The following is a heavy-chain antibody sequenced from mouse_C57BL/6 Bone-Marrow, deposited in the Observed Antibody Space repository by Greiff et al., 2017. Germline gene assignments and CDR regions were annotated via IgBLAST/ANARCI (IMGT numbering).Heavy chain of an antibody. V-gene: IGHV5-17*01. CDR3: ARPGITTVDY. D-gene: IGHD1-1*01. J-gene: IGHJ2*01. CDR2: ISSGSSTI. Sequence: EVKLQESGGGLVKPGGSLKLSCAASGFTFSDYGMHWVRQAPEKGLEWVAYISSGSSTIYYADTVKGRFTISRDNAKNTLFLQMTSLRSEDTAMYYCARPGITTVDYWGQGTTLTVSS. CDR1: GFTFSDYG.